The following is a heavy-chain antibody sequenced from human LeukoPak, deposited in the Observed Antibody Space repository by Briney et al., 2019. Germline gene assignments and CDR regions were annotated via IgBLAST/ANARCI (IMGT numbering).Heavy chain of an antibody. CDR3: VKGPEYNILTGYKKNHGLDI. CDR1: GLTFSRFG. CDR2: IRFDEKNR. J-gene: IGHJ3*02. V-gene: IGHV3-30*02. D-gene: IGHD3-9*01. Sequence: GGSLRLSCGVSGLTFSRFGMHWVRQAPGKGLDWVTFIRFDEKNRNFSDSVKGRFSVSRDNSKNTLYLHMRSLRPEDTAVYYCVKGPEYNILTGYKKNHGLDIWGQGTMDTVSS.